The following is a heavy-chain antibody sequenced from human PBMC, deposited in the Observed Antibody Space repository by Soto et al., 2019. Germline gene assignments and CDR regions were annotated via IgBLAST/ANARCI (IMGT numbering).Heavy chain of an antibody. CDR2: ISSSSSYT. CDR1: GFTFSDYY. D-gene: IGHD5-12*01. CDR3: ARDHHRYSGYDYVDY. Sequence: VQLVEFGGGLVKPGGSLRLSCAASGFTFSDYYMSWIRQAPGKGLEWVSYISSSSSYTNYADSVKGRFTISRDNAKNSLYLQMNSLRAEDTAVYYCARDHHRYSGYDYVDYWGQGTLVNVSS. V-gene: IGHV3-11*05. J-gene: IGHJ4*02.